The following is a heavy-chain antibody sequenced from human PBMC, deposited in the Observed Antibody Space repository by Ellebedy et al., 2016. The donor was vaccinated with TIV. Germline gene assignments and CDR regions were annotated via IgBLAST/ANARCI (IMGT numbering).Heavy chain of an antibody. CDR2: IKSKTDGGAA. CDR3: TTVYRYNYDSV. Sequence: GGSLRLSCAASGFTFSNAWTNWVRQAPGKGLEWAGRIKSKTDGGAADYAAPVKGRFTISRDDSKNTLYLQMNSLKTEDTAVYFCTTVYRYNYDSVWGQGTLVTVSS. J-gene: IGHJ4*02. D-gene: IGHD5-18*01. V-gene: IGHV3-15*01. CDR1: GFTFSNAW.